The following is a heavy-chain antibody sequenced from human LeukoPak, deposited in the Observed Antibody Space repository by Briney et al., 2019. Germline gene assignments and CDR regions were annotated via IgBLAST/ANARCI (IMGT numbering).Heavy chain of an antibody. CDR2: ISGSGGST. V-gene: IGHV3-23*01. CDR1: GFTFSSYA. D-gene: IGHD3-16*02. CDR3: AKEKGGIMITFGGVIVKRYYFDY. Sequence: SGGSLRLSCAASGFTFSSYAMSWVRQAPGKGLEWVSAISGSGGSTYYADSVKGRFTISRDNSKNTLYLQMNSLRAEDTAVYYCAKEKGGIMITFGGVIVKRYYFDYWGQGTLVTVSS. J-gene: IGHJ4*02.